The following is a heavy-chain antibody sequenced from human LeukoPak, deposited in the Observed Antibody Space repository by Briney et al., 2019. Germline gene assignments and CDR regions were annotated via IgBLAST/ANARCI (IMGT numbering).Heavy chain of an antibody. CDR3: AQDLTTVTTGDY. J-gene: IGHJ4*02. CDR1: GFTFSSYW. Sequence: GGSLRLSCAASGFTFSSYWMSWVRQAPGKGLEWVANIKQDGSEKYYVDSVKGRFTISRDNSKNTLYLHMNSLRAEDTAVYYCAQDLTTVTTGDYWGQGTLVTVSS. V-gene: IGHV3-7*03. CDR2: IKQDGSEK. D-gene: IGHD4-17*01.